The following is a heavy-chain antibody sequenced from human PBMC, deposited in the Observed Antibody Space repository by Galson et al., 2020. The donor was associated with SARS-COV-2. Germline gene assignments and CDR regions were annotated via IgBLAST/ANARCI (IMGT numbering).Heavy chain of an antibody. D-gene: IGHD3-9*01. V-gene: IGHV4-30-4*01. CDR1: GGSISSGDYY. J-gene: IGHJ6*02. CDR2: IHYSGST. Sequence: ASETLSLTCTVSGGSISSGDYYWSRHRQPPGKGLEWKGYIHYSGSTYYNPSLKSRVTISVDTSKNQFSLKLSSVTAADTAVYYCARDNYDNVTGYWPLGVVWGQGTTVTVSS. CDR3: ARDNYDNVTGYWPLGVV.